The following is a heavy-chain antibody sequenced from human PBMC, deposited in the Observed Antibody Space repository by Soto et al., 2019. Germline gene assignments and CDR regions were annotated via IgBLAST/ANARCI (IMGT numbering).Heavy chain of an antibody. CDR2: IWYDGSNK. Sequence: GGSLRLSCAASGFTFSSYGMHWVRQAPGKGLEWVAVIWYDGSNKYYADSVKGRFTISRDNSKNTLYLQMNSLRAEDTAVYYCARAKGDEATVVTPADYWGQGTLVTVSS. D-gene: IGHD4-17*01. CDR3: ARAKGDEATVVTPADY. J-gene: IGHJ4*02. CDR1: GFTFSSYG. V-gene: IGHV3-30*19.